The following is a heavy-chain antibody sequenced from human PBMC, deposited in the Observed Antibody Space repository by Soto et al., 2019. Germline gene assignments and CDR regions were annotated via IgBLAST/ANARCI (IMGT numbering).Heavy chain of an antibody. V-gene: IGHV3-33*01. D-gene: IGHD5-12*01. CDR2: IWYDGSNK. Sequence: PGGSLRLSCAASGFTFSTYGMHWVRQAPGKGLEWVAVIWYDGSNKYYADSVKGRFTISRGNSKNTLYLQMNSLRAEDTAVYYCARDLGWLQLAGFDFWGQRALVTVSS. CDR1: GFTFSTYG. CDR3: ARDLGWLQLAGFDF. J-gene: IGHJ4*02.